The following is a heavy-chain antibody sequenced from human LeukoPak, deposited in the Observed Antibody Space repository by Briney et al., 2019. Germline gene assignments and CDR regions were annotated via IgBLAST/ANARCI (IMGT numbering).Heavy chain of an antibody. CDR1: GFPFSSYA. CDR2: ISDSGGRT. J-gene: IGHJ6*02. V-gene: IGHV3-64D*09. D-gene: IGHD2-15*01. CDR3: VRGYSFGPYGMDV. Sequence: GGSLRLSCSASGFPFSSYAMHWVRQARGKGREYVSAISDSGGRTYYADSVKGRFTISRDNSKNTLYLQMSSLRAEDTAVYFCVRGYSFGPYGMDVWGQGTMVTVSS.